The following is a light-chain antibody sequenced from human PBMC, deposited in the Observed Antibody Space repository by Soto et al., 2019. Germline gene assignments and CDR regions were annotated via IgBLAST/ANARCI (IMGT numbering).Light chain of an antibody. CDR2: DVS. J-gene: IGLJ1*01. CDR3: CSYAASNTFA. V-gene: IGLV2-11*01. CDR1: SSDVGGYNY. Sequence: QSVLTQPRSVSGSPGQSVTISCTGTSSDVGGYNYVSWYQQYSGKAPKVMIYDVSKRPSGVPDRFSGSKSGNTASLTISGLQAEDEADYHCCSYAASNTFAFGTGTKVTVL.